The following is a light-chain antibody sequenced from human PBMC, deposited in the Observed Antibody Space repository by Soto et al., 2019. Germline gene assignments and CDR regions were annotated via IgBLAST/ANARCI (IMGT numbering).Light chain of an antibody. CDR2: DAS. J-gene: IGKJ1*01. CDR3: QKRSNWPRT. V-gene: IGKV3-11*01. Sequence: EIVLTQSPATLSLSPGERATLSCRASQSVRSYLAWYQQKVGQAPRLLIYDASNRATGIPARFIGSGSGTDFTLTISSLGPEDFAVYYCQKRSNWPRTFGQGTKVEIK. CDR1: QSVRSY.